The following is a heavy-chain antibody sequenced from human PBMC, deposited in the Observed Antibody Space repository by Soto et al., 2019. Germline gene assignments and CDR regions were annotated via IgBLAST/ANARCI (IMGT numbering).Heavy chain of an antibody. J-gene: IGHJ3*02. CDR3: ARDISVRRAHDAFDI. V-gene: IGHV1-46*03. CDR2: INPSGGST. D-gene: IGHD3-10*01. Sequence: ASVKVSCKASGYTFTSYYMHWVRQAPGQGLEWMGIINPSGGSTSYAQKFQGRVTMTRDKSTSTVYMELSSLRSEDTAVYYCARDISVRRAHDAFDIWGQGTMVTVSS. CDR1: GYTFTSYY.